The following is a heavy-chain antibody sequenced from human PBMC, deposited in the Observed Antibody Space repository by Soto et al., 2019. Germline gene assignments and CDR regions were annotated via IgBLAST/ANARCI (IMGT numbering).Heavy chain of an antibody. Sequence: QVQLQESGPGLVKPSQTLSLTCTVSGGSISSGGYYWSWIRQHPGKGLEWIGYIYYSGSTYYNPSLKSRVTISVDTSKNQFSLKLSSVTAADTAVYYCARDPDSSSCYGEGRGGYGMDVWGQGTTVTVSS. D-gene: IGHD6-13*01. CDR3: ARDPDSSSCYGEGRGGYGMDV. J-gene: IGHJ6*02. CDR2: IYYSGST. CDR1: GGSISSGGYY. V-gene: IGHV4-31*03.